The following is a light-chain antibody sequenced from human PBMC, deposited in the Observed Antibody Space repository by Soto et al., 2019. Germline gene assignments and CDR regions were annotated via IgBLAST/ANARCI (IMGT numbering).Light chain of an antibody. CDR1: QSLTNN. Sequence: EIVLTKSPATLSSSPGDRATLSCRASQSLTNNLVWYQQKAGQAPRLLIYDASNRAAGIPARFSGSGSGTDFSLSISSLEREDFAVYYCQQGITWPLTLGGGTKVEIK. V-gene: IGKV3-11*01. CDR2: DAS. CDR3: QQGITWPLT. J-gene: IGKJ4*01.